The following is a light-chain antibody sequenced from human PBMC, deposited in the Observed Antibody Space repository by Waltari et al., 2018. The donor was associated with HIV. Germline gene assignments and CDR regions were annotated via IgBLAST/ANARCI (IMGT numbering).Light chain of an antibody. CDR2: EGS. CDR1: SSDVGSYNL. CDR3: CSYAGSSTLDWV. Sequence: QSALTQPASVSGSPGQSITISCTGTSSDVGSYNLVSWYQQHPGKAPKLMIYEGSKRPSGVSNRFSGSKAGNTAYLTISGLQAEDEADYYCCSYAGSSTLDWVFGGGTKLTVL. V-gene: IGLV2-23*01. J-gene: IGLJ3*02.